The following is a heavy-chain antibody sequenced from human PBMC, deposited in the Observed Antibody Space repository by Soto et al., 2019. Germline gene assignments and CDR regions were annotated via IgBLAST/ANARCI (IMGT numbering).Heavy chain of an antibody. CDR3: ARPRRDYYYYYGMDV. J-gene: IGHJ6*02. CDR1: GFTFSGYG. Sequence: QVQLVESGGGVVQPGRSLRLSCAASGFTFSGYGMHWVRQAPGKGLEWVAVISNDALNKYYADSVKRRFAISRDDSRNTLYLQMNSLRAEDTAVYYCARPRRDYYYYYGMDVWGQGTTVTVSS. CDR2: ISNDALNK. V-gene: IGHV3-30*03.